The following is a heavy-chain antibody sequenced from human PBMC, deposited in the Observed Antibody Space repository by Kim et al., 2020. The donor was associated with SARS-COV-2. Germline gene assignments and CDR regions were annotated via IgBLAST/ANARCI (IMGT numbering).Heavy chain of an antibody. Sequence: VKGRFTISRDNSKNTLYLQMNSQRAEDTSVYYCARDYYDSSGYYNNWFDPWGQGTLVTVSS. V-gene: IGHV3-30*01. CDR3: ARDYYDSSGYYNNWFDP. D-gene: IGHD3-22*01. J-gene: IGHJ5*02.